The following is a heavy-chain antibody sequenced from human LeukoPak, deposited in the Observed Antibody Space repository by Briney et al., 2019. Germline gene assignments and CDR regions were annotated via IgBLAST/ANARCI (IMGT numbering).Heavy chain of an antibody. V-gene: IGHV4-30-4*08. Sequence: PSETLSLTCTVSGGSISSGDYYWSWIRQPPGKGLEWIGYIYYSGSTYYNPSLKSRVTISVDTSKNQFSLKLSSVTAADTAVYYCARHAPLGYCSSTSCYALSWFDPWGQGTLVTVSS. CDR2: IYYSGST. J-gene: IGHJ5*02. D-gene: IGHD2-2*01. CDR1: GGSISSGDYY. CDR3: ARHAPLGYCSSTSCYALSWFDP.